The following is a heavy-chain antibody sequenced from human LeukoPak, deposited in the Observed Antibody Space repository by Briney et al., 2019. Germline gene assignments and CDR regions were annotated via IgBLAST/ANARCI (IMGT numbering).Heavy chain of an antibody. CDR1: GFTFSSYG. Sequence: GGSLRLSCAASGFTFSSYGMRWVRQAPGKGLEWVAVIWYDGSDKYYADSVKGRFTISRDNSKNTLYLQMNSLRAEDTAVYYCARGESSSWYLKPYYGMDVWGKGTTVTVSS. V-gene: IGHV3-33*01. J-gene: IGHJ6*04. D-gene: IGHD6-13*01. CDR2: IWYDGSDK. CDR3: ARGESSSWYLKPYYGMDV.